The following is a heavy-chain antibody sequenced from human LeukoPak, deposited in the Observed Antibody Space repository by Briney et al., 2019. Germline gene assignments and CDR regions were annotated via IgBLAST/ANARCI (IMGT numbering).Heavy chain of an antibody. Sequence: SETLSLTCTVSGGSISSYYWSWIRQPPGKGLEWIGNTDYTGGANYNPSLKSRVTILVDTSKNQFSLKLISVTAADTAVYFCARNGPHYYDNSGYLDSWGQGALVTVSS. D-gene: IGHD3-22*01. V-gene: IGHV4-59*01. CDR1: GGSISSYY. J-gene: IGHJ4*02. CDR3: ARNGPHYYDNSGYLDS. CDR2: TDYTGGA.